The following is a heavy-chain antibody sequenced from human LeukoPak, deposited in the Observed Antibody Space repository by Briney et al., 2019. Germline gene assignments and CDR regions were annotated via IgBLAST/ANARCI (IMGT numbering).Heavy chain of an antibody. Sequence: GGSLRLSSAASGFTSSSYWMSWVRQAPGKGLEWVANIKQDGSEKYVDSVKGRFTISRDNAKNSLYLQMNSLRAEDTAVYYCARGKLAGGYYASGTYSFDYWGQGTLVTVSS. D-gene: IGHD3-10*01. CDR2: IKQDGSEK. J-gene: IGHJ4*02. CDR3: ARGKLAGGYYASGTYSFDY. CDR1: GFTSSSYW. V-gene: IGHV3-7*01.